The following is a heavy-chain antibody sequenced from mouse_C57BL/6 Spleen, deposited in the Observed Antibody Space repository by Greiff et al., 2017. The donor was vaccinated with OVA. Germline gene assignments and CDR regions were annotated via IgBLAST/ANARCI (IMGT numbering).Heavy chain of an antibody. CDR2: IHPNSGST. J-gene: IGHJ3*01. CDR3: ARDGSSYPTWFAY. CDR1: GYTFTSYW. V-gene: IGHV1-64*01. D-gene: IGHD1-1*01. Sequence: QVQLQQPGAELVKPGASVKLSCKASGYTFTSYWMHWVKQRPGQGLEWIGMIHPNSGSTNYNEKFKSKATLTVDKSSSTAYMQLSSLTSEDSAVYYGARDGSSYPTWFAYWGQGTLVTVSA.